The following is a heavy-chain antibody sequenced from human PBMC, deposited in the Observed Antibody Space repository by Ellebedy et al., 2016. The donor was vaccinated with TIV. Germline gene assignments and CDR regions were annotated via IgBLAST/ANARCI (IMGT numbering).Heavy chain of an antibody. CDR1: GFTFSSYA. CDR3: ARGHASGNLKDAFDI. D-gene: IGHD2-15*01. CDR2: ISNTGSRT. Sequence: GESLKISCAASGFTFSSYAMSWVRQAPGKGLEWVSTISNTGSRTYYADSVEGRFIISRDNSKKTLYLQMNSLRAEDTSVYYCARGHASGNLKDAFDIWGQGTMVTVSS. J-gene: IGHJ3*02. V-gene: IGHV3-23*01.